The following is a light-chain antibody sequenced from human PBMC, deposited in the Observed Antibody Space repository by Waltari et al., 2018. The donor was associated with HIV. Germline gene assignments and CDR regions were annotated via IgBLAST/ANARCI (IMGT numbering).Light chain of an antibody. CDR3: SSYAGSNKLV. V-gene: IGLV2-8*01. CDR1: SSDVGGYNC. Sequence: QSALTQPPSASGSPGQSVTISCPGTSSDVGGYNCVSWYQQHPGNAPKLIIYEVTERPAVFPDRFSGSKSGNTASLTVSGLQAEDEADYYCSSYAGSNKLVFGGGTKLTVV. J-gene: IGLJ2*01. CDR2: EVT.